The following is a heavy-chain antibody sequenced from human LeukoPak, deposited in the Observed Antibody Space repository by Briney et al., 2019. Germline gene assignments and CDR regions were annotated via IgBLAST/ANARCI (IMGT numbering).Heavy chain of an antibody. CDR2: IYHSGST. V-gene: IGHV4-38-2*01. Sequence: SETLSLTCAVSGYSISSGYYWGWIRQPPGKGLEWIGSIYHSGSTYYNPSLKSRVTISVDTSKNQFSLKLSSVTAADTAVYHCARVEYCSSTSCFMEIDYWGQGTLVTVSS. CDR1: GYSISSGYY. J-gene: IGHJ4*02. CDR3: ARVEYCSSTSCFMEIDY. D-gene: IGHD2-2*01.